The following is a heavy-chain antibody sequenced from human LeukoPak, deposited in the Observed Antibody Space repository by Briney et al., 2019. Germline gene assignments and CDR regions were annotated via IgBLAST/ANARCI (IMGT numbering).Heavy chain of an antibody. CDR3: ARVYDSSGYYYPDAFDI. CDR1: GFTVSSNY. J-gene: IGHJ3*02. D-gene: IGHD3-22*01. V-gene: IGHV3-66*01. Sequence: PGGSLRLSCAASGFTVSSNYMSWVRQAPGKELEWVSVIYSGGSTYYADSVKGRFTISRDNSKNTLYLQMNSLRAEDTAVYYCARVYDSSGYYYPDAFDIWGQGTMVTVSS. CDR2: IYSGGST.